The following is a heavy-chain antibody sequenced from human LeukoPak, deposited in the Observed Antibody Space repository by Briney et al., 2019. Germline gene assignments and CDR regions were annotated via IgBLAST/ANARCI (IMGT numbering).Heavy chain of an antibody. CDR1: GFTFSSYW. CDR3: AKRIIGTAPFHYGMDV. J-gene: IGHJ6*02. Sequence: GGSLRLSCAASGFTFSSYWMHWVRQAPGKGLEWVPTVSTSGGGTYYADSVKGRFTISRDNSKNTLYLQMNSLRTEDTALYYCAKRIIGTAPFHYGMDVWGQGTTVSVS. CDR2: VSTSGGGT. D-gene: IGHD1-7*01. V-gene: IGHV3-NL1*01.